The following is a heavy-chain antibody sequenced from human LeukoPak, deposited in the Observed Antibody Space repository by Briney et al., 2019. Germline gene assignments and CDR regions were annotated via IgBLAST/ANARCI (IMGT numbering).Heavy chain of an antibody. D-gene: IGHD3-10*01. CDR2: INPKSGGT. V-gene: IGHV1-2*02. Sequence: ASVKVSCKASGYTFSGYYIQWVRQAPEQGLEWMGSINPKSGGTDYAQKFQGGVTMTRDTSISTGYMELSRLRSDSTAVYYCASGDRLDMLRGGNIGYFDYWGQGTLVTVSS. J-gene: IGHJ4*02. CDR3: ASGDRLDMLRGGNIGYFDY. CDR1: GYTFSGYY.